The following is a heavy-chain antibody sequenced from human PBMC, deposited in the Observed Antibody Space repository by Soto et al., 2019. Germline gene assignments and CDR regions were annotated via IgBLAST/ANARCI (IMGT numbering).Heavy chain of an antibody. Sequence: QLQLQESGPGLVKPSETLSLTCAVSSASIITEQRWTWVRQPPGKGLEWIGEIHHSGSTNNNPSLWSRLTLCVDKSNNQLSLHLDSVTAADTALYYSARSFRWYAIDHWGQGTLVIVSS. J-gene: IGHJ4*02. CDR1: SASIITEQR. V-gene: IGHV4-4*02. CDR3: ARSFRWYAIDH. CDR2: IHHSGST. D-gene: IGHD6-13*01.